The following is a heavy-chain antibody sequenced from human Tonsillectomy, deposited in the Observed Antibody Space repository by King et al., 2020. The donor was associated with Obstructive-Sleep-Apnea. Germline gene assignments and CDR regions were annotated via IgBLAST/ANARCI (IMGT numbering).Heavy chain of an antibody. CDR2: INWNSGSL. CDR1: GFTFDDYA. V-gene: IGHV3-9*01. D-gene: IGHD3-22*01. Sequence: VQLVESGGGLVQPGRSLRLSCAASGFTFDDYAMNWVRQAPGKGLEWVSGINWNSGSLGYADSVKGRFTISRDNAKTSLYLQMNSLRTEDTAFYYCAKGYYDTTGYYFDYWGQGTLVTVSS. CDR3: AKGYYDTTGYYFDY. J-gene: IGHJ4*02.